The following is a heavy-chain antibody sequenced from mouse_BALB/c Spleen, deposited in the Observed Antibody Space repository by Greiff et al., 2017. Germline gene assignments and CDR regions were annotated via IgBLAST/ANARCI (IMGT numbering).Heavy chain of an antibody. CDR2: ISSGGST. Sequence: DVMLVESGGGLVKPGGSLKLSCAASGFTFSSYAMSWVRQTPEKRLEWVASISSGGSTYYPDSVKGRFTISRDNARNILYLQMSSLRSEDTAMYYCARGDGESFDYWGQGTTLTVSS. CDR3: ARGDGESFDY. D-gene: IGHD2-3*01. CDR1: GFTFSSYA. J-gene: IGHJ2*01. V-gene: IGHV5-6-5*01.